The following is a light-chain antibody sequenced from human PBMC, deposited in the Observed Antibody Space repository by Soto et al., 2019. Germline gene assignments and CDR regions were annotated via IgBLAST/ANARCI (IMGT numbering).Light chain of an antibody. Sequence: EIVLTQSPGTLSLSPGQRATVSCRASQSVSSSYLAWYQQKPGQAPRLLIYGASSRATGIPDRFSGSGSGTDFTLTISRLEPEDFAVYYCQQYGSSLGVTFGGGTKGDIK. CDR2: GAS. V-gene: IGKV3-20*01. J-gene: IGKJ4*01. CDR1: QSVSSSY. CDR3: QQYGSSLGVT.